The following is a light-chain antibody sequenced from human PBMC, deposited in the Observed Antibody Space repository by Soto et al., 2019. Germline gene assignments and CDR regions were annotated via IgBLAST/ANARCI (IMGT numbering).Light chain of an antibody. CDR1: HDITNF. J-gene: IGKJ1*01. Sequence: DIQMTQSLSSLSASAGDRVTITCQATHDITNFLNWYQQKPGKAPKLLINDASNLETGVPSRFSGSGSGTYFTFTISSLQPEDIATYYCQQSSTIPRTFGQGTKVDLK. CDR2: DAS. V-gene: IGKV1-33*01. CDR3: QQSSTIPRT.